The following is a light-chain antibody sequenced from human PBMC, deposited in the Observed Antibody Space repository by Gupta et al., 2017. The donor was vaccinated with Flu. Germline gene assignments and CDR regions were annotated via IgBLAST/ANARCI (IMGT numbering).Light chain of an antibody. CDR3: HQSSSLPPT. Sequence: KEKATITCRASQSIGTSLHWYQKKPDQSPKLLIKSASHSISGIPSRFSGSGSGTDFTLTINSLEAEDAAAYYCHQSSSLPPTFGGGTKVEIK. J-gene: IGKJ4*01. V-gene: IGKV6D-21*02. CDR1: QSIGTS. CDR2: SAS.